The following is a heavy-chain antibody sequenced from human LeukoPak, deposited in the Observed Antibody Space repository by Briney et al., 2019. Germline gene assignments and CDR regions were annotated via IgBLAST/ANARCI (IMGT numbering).Heavy chain of an antibody. Sequence: SETLSLTCTVSGGSISSGDYYWSWIRQPPGKGLEWIGYIYYSGSTYYNPSLKSRVTISVDTSKNQFSLKLSSVTAADTAVYYCARAEGEYYGSGSRFPLDHWGQGTLVTVSS. V-gene: IGHV4-30-4*08. CDR2: IYYSGST. CDR3: ARAEGEYYGSGSRFPLDH. D-gene: IGHD3-10*01. J-gene: IGHJ4*02. CDR1: GGSISSGDYY.